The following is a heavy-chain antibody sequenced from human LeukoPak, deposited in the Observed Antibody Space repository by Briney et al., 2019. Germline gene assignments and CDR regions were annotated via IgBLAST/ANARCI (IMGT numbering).Heavy chain of an antibody. CDR3: ARDRNPYDFWTTSSAFDI. D-gene: IGHD3-3*01. J-gene: IGHJ3*02. V-gene: IGHV4-59*01. CDR1: GGSISSYY. CDR2: IYYSGST. Sequence: PSETLSLTCTVSGGSISSYYWSWIRQPPGKGLEWVGYIYYSGSTNYNPSLKSRVTISVDTSKNQFSLKLSSVTAADTAVYYCARDRNPYDFWTTSSAFDIWGQGTMVTVSS.